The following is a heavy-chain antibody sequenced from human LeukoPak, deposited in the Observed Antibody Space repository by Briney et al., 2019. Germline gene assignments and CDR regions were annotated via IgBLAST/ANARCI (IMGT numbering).Heavy chain of an antibody. CDR3: ARRAELGSFFDY. Sequence: ASETLSLXCTVSGGSTSSSSYYWGWIRQPPGKGLEWIGNIYYSGSTYYNPSLESRVTISVDTSKNQFSLKLSSVTTTDTAVYYCARRAELGSFFDYWGQGTLVTVSS. J-gene: IGHJ4*02. V-gene: IGHV4-39*01. CDR1: GGSTSSSSYY. CDR2: IYYSGST. D-gene: IGHD7-27*01.